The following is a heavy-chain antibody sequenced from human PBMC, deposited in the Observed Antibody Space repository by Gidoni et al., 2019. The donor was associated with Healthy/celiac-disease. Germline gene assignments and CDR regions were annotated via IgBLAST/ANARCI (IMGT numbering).Heavy chain of an antibody. J-gene: IGHJ6*02. V-gene: IGHV3-21*01. CDR3: ARDKEVVPAAIDYYYGMDV. Sequence: EVQLVESGGGLVKPGGSLRLSCAASGFTFSSYSMNWVRQAPGKGLEWVSSISSSSSYIYYAYSVKGRFTISRDNAKNSLYLQMNSLRAEDTAVYYCARDKEVVPAAIDYYYGMDVWGQGTTVTVSS. CDR2: ISSSSSYI. CDR1: GFTFSSYS. D-gene: IGHD2-2*02.